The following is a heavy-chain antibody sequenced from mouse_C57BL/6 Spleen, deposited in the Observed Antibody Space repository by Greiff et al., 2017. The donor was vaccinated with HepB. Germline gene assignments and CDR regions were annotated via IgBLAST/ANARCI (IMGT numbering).Heavy chain of an antibody. D-gene: IGHD2-4*01. CDR3: ARWRLRRDFDY. CDR2: IDPSDSET. J-gene: IGHJ2*01. CDR1: GYTFTSYW. V-gene: IGHV1-52*01. Sequence: VQLQQSGAELVRPGSSVKLSCKASGYTFTSYWMHWVKQRPIQGLEWIGNIDPSDSETHYNQKFKDKATLTVDKSSSTAYMQLSSLTSEDSAVYYCARWRLRRDFDYWGQGTTLTVSS.